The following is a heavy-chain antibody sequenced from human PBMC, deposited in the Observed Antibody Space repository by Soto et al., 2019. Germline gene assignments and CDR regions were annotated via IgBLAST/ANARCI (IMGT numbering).Heavy chain of an antibody. Sequence: QITLKESGPTLVKPTQTLTLTCSTSGFSLIDSGVAVCWIRQPPGKALDWLALVYWDDDKRYSPSLRTRLTITRDTSKNQVVLTMTNIDPVDTATYYCVHTYADHAGYYFDFWGQGTLVTVSS. CDR3: VHTYADHAGYYFDF. J-gene: IGHJ4*02. CDR2: VYWDDDK. CDR1: GFSLIDSGVA. V-gene: IGHV2-5*02.